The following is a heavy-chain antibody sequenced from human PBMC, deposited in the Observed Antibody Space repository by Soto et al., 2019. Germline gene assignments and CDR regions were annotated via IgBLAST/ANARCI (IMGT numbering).Heavy chain of an antibody. CDR3: ARAVAPYLGTWFDP. CDR1: GGSISSGNSYS. V-gene: IGHV4-30-2*01. J-gene: IGHJ5*02. CDR2: ISHSGST. Sequence: QLQLQESGSGLVKPSQTRSLTCAVSGGSISSGNSYSWSWIRQPPGKGLEWIGSISHSGSTSYNPSLKGRVTMSVDKSKNQFSLNLSSVTAADMAVYYCARAVAPYLGTWFDPWGQGTLVIVSS. D-gene: IGHD3-16*01.